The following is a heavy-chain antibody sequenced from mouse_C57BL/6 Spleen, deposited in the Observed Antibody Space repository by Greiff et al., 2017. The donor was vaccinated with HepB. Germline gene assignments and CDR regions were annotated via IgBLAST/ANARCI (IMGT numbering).Heavy chain of an antibody. Sequence: EVQGVESGEGLVKPGGSLKLSCAASGFTFSSYAMSWVRQTPEKRLEWVAYISSGGDYIYYADTVKGRFTISRDNARNTLYLQMSSLKSEDTAMYYCTRDRDYYGSPAWFAYWGQGTLVTVSA. CDR1: GFTFSSYA. CDR3: TRDRDYYGSPAWFAY. V-gene: IGHV5-9-1*02. CDR2: ISSGGDYI. D-gene: IGHD1-1*01. J-gene: IGHJ3*01.